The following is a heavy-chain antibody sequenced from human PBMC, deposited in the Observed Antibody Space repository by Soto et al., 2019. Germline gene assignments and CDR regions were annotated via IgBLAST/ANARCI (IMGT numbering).Heavy chain of an antibody. D-gene: IGHD3-10*01. J-gene: IGHJ6*02. CDR1: GFTFSSYA. V-gene: IGHV3-9*01. CDR2: ISWNSGSI. Sequence: EVQLLESGGGLVQPGGSLRLSCAASGFTFSSYAMSWVRQAPGKGLEWVSAISWNSGSIGYADSVKGRFTISRDNAKNSLYLQMNSLRAEDTALYYCAKDARIEFGDYYYYGMDVWGQGTTVTVSS. CDR3: AKDARIEFGDYYYYGMDV.